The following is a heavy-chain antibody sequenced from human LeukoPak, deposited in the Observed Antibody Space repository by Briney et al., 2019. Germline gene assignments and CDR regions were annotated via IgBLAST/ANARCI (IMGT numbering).Heavy chain of an antibody. CDR1: GYTFTSYG. V-gene: IGHV1-18*01. D-gene: IGHD6-19*01. CDR2: ISAYNGNT. J-gene: IGHJ6*02. Sequence: ASVKVSCKASGYTFTSYGISWVRQAPGQGLEWMGWISAYNGNTNYAQKLQGRVTMTTDTSTSTAYMELRSLRSDDTAVYYCARDRGQWLVDYYYYGMDVWGQGTTVTVSS. CDR3: ARDRGQWLVDYYYYGMDV.